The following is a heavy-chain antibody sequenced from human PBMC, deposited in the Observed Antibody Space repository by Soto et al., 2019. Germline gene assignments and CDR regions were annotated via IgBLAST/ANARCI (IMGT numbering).Heavy chain of an antibody. V-gene: IGHV3-48*03. D-gene: IGHD6-13*01. Sequence: PGGSLRLSCAASGFTFSSYEINWVRQAPGKGLEWVSYISSSGSTIYYADSVKGRFTISRDNAKNSLYLQMNSLRAEDTAVYYCAREGTHSSSWSDFFDYWGQGTLVTVSS. J-gene: IGHJ4*02. CDR2: ISSSGSTI. CDR3: AREGTHSSSWSDFFDY. CDR1: GFTFSSYE.